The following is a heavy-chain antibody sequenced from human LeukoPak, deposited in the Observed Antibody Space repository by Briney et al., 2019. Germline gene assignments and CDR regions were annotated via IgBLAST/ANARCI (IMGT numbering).Heavy chain of an antibody. Sequence: GASVKVSCRASGYTFTDNYMHWVRQAPGQGLEWVGRIIPNSGDTPYAQKFKGRVTMTRDTSISTAYMELSRLRSDDTAVYYCARALGVVPVAPWGQGTLVTVSS. J-gene: IGHJ5*02. V-gene: IGHV1-2*02. CDR2: IIPNSGDT. CDR3: ARALGVVPVAP. CDR1: GYTFTDNY. D-gene: IGHD2-2*01.